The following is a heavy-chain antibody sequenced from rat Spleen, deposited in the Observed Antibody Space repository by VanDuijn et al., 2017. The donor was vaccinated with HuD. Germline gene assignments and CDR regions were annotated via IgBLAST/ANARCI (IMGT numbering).Heavy chain of an antibody. D-gene: IGHD1-9*01. J-gene: IGHJ2*01. Sequence: EVQLVESGGGLVQPGRSLKLSCAASGFTFSDYNMAWVRQSPKKGLEWVATIIYDGSRTFYRDSVRGRFTISRNNAKHTLFLQMDSLRSEDTATYYCARPTTGIPFNYWGQGVMVTVSS. CDR2: IIYDGSRT. CDR3: ARPTTGIPFNY. V-gene: IGHV5S10*01. CDR1: GFTFSDYN.